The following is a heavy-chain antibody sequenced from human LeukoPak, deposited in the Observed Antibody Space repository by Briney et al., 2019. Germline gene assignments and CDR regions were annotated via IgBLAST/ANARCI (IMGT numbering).Heavy chain of an antibody. CDR1: GFSFGTYS. V-gene: IGHV3-21*01. Sequence: PGGSLRLSCAASGFSFGTYSMNWVRQAPGKGPEWVSSISSSSGDIYYGDSVKGRFTISRDNAKNSLYLQMNSLRVEDTAVYFCTVDTDYFEGLGFPRPALNDYWGQGTLVTVSS. CDR3: TVDTDYFEGLGFPRPALNDY. D-gene: IGHD3-22*01. J-gene: IGHJ4*02. CDR2: ISSSSGDI.